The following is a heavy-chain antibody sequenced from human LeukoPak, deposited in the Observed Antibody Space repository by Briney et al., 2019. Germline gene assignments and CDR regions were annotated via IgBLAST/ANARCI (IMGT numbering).Heavy chain of an antibody. D-gene: IGHD3-16*01. V-gene: IGHV3-53*01. CDR1: GFTFNKYA. J-gene: IGHJ4*02. Sequence: GGSLRLSCAASGFTFNKYAMSWVRQAPGKGLEWVSVIYRGGSTYYADSVKGRFTISRDNSKNTLYLQMNSLRAEDTAVYYCASGTGGRWLPYFDYWGQGTLVTVSS. CDR3: ASGTGGRWLPYFDY. CDR2: IYRGGST.